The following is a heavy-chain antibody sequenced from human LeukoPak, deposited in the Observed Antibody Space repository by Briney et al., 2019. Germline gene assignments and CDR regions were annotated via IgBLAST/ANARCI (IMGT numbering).Heavy chain of an antibody. CDR3: ARVIGFGELSLGY. CDR1: GYTFNSYY. V-gene: IGHV1-46*02. D-gene: IGHD3-10*01. CDR2: INPSGGST. Sequence: ASVKVSCKASGYTFNSYYMHWVRQAPGQGLEWMGIINPSGGSTSYAQKFQGRVTMTRDTSTSTVYMELSSLKSEDTAVYYCARVIGFGELSLGYWGQGTLVTVSS. J-gene: IGHJ4*02.